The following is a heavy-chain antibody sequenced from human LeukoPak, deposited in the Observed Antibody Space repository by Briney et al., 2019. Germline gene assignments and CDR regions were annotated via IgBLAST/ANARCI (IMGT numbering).Heavy chain of an antibody. J-gene: IGHJ4*02. CDR3: ARVWSRPVATLTSSLGY. CDR2: INPNSGGT. Sequence: ASVKVSCKASGYTFTGYYMYWVRQAPGQGLEWMGWINPNSGGTNYAQKFQGRVTMTRDTSISTAYMELSRLRSDDTAVCYCARVWSRPVATLTSSLGYWGQGTLVTVSS. V-gene: IGHV1-2*02. D-gene: IGHD6-19*01. CDR1: GYTFTGYY.